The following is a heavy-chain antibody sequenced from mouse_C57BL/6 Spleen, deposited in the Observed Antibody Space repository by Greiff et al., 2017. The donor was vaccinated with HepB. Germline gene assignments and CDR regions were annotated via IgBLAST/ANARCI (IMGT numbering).Heavy chain of an antibody. CDR1: GYSITSGYD. J-gene: IGHJ3*01. V-gene: IGHV3-1*01. Sequence: VQLKESGPGMVKPSQSLSLTCTVTGYSITSGYDWHWIRHFPGNKLEWMGYISYSGSTNYNPSLKSRISITHDTSKNHFFLKLNSVTTEDTATYYCAREDGSSYGWFAYWGQGTLVTVSA. D-gene: IGHD1-1*01. CDR3: AREDGSSYGWFAY. CDR2: ISYSGST.